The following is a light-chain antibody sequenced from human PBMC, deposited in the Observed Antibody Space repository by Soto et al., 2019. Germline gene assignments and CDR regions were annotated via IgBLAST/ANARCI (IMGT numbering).Light chain of an antibody. J-gene: IGKJ1*01. CDR3: QQSGDTPPWT. V-gene: IGKV1-39*01. CDR2: AAS. CDR1: QSIRIY. Sequence: DIRMSHXAPSXXSSXXGKLAXXXRESQSIRIYLNWYQQKPGKAPELLIFAASSLQSGVPSRFSGSGSGTDFTLTISSLQPEDFATYYCQQSGDTPPWTFGQGTKVDI.